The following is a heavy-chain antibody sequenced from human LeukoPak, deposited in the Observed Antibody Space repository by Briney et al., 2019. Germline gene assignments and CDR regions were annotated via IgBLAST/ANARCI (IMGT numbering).Heavy chain of an antibody. CDR2: INHGGST. CDR3: ARVYRIAAAGIPFGWFDP. D-gene: IGHD6-13*01. V-gene: IGHV4-34*01. J-gene: IGHJ5*02. Sequence: PSETLCLTCAVYGGSFSGYYWSWIRQPPGKGLEWIGEINHGGSTNYNPSLKSRVTISVDTSKNQFSLKLSSVTAADTAVYYCARVYRIAAAGIPFGWFDPWGQGTIVTVSS. CDR1: GGSFSGYY.